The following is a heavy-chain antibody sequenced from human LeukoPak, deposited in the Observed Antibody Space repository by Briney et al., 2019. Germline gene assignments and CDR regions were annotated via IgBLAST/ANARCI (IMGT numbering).Heavy chain of an antibody. D-gene: IGHD2-2*01. CDR3: AREGVYCSSTSCYGGSDY. J-gene: IGHJ4*02. Sequence: SETLSLTCTVSGGSISSYYWSWIRQPPGKGLEWIGYIYYSGSTNYNPSLKSRVTISVDTSKNQFSLKLSSVTAADTAVYYCAREGVYCSSTSCYGGSDYWGQGTLVTVSS. CDR1: GGSISSYY. CDR2: IYYSGST. V-gene: IGHV4-59*01.